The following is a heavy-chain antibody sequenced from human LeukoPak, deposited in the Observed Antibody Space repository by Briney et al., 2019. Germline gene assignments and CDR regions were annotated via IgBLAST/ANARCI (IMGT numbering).Heavy chain of an antibody. D-gene: IGHD6-13*01. V-gene: IGHV1-2*02. CDR1: GYTFTRYY. J-gene: IGHJ4*02. CDR2: TNPNSGGT. CDR3: ARVPVGSSWYYFDY. Sequence: GASVKVSCKASGYTFTRYYMHWVRQAPGQGLEWMGWTNPNSGGTNYAQKFQGRVTMTRETSISTAYMELSRLRSDDTAVYYCARVPVGSSWYYFDYWGQGTLVTVSS.